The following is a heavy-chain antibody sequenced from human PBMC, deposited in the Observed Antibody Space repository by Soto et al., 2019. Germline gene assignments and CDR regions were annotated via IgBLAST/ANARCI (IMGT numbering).Heavy chain of an antibody. CDR3: ARHGGYYFDY. D-gene: IGHD3-16*01. CDR1: GGSFSAYY. Sequence: KPSDTLSLTCAVYGGSFSAYYWSWIRHPPGKGLEWIGEIGHSGGTVYNPSLESRVTISGDSSNNQFSLKLNSVTAADTAVYYCARHGGYYFDYWGQGAPVTVSA. V-gene: IGHV4-34*01. CDR2: IGHSGGT. J-gene: IGHJ4*02.